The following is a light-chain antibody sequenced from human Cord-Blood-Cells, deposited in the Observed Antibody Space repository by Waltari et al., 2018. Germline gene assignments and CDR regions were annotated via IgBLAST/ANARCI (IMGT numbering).Light chain of an antibody. Sequence: DIVMTQSPDSLDVSLGERANIHCKHSQSVLYSSNNKNYLAWYQQKPGQPPKLLIYWASTRESGVPDRFSGSGSGTDFTLTISSLQAEDVAVYYCQQYYSTPYTFGQGTKLEIK. CDR3: QQYYSTPYT. V-gene: IGKV4-1*01. CDR1: QSVLYSSNNKNY. J-gene: IGKJ2*01. CDR2: WAS.